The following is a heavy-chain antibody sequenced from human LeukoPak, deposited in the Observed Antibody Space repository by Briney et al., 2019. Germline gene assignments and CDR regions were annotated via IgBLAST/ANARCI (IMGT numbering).Heavy chain of an antibody. Sequence: GESLKISCKDSGYSFTNYWIGWVRQMPVKGLEWMGIIYPGDSDTRYSPSFQGQVTISADKSINTAYLQWSSLKASDTAMYYCARPRIAAAGYAFDIWGQGTMVTVSS. CDR1: GYSFTNYW. CDR2: IYPGDSDT. V-gene: IGHV5-51*01. D-gene: IGHD6-13*01. CDR3: ARPRIAAAGYAFDI. J-gene: IGHJ3*02.